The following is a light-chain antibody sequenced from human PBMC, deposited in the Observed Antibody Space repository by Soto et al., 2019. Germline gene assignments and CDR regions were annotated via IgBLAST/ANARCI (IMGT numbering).Light chain of an antibody. J-gene: IGKJ1*01. CDR3: QQSYSTPRT. V-gene: IGKV3-20*01. CDR1: ESVTSNY. CDR2: GAS. Sequence: IVLTHSRGTLSLAPGEGLAVPRSPSESVTSNYLAWYQQKPGQAPRLLIFGASTRATGIPDRFSGSGSGTDFTLTISRLEPEDFATYYCQQSYSTPRTFGQGTKVDIK.